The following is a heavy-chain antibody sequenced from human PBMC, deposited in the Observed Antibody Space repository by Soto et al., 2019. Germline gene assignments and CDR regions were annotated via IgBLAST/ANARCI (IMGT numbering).Heavy chain of an antibody. J-gene: IGHJ2*01. CDR2: IIPIFGTV. CDR3: ARAYGSSGYYAPRAYWYFDR. D-gene: IGHD3-22*01. CDR1: GGTFSSYA. V-gene: IGHV1-69*01. Sequence: QVQLVQSGAEVKKPGSSVKVSCKASGGTFSSYAFSWVRQAPGQGLEWMGGIIPIFGTVNYAQKFQGRVTITTDESTSTAYVELRSLRSEDTAVYYCARAYGSSGYYAPRAYWYFDRWGRGTLVTVSS.